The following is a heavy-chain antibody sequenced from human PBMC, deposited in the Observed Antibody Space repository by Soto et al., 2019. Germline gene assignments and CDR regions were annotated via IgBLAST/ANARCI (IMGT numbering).Heavy chain of an antibody. Sequence: GGSLRLSCAASGFTVSNNYMIWVRQGPGKGLEWVSSISSSSSYIYYADSVKGRFTISRDNAKNSLYLQMNSLRAEDTAVYYCARDLAETSYWGQGTLVTVSS. CDR2: ISSSSSYI. V-gene: IGHV3-21*01. CDR1: GFTVSNNY. CDR3: ARDLAETSY. D-gene: IGHD6-19*01. J-gene: IGHJ4*02.